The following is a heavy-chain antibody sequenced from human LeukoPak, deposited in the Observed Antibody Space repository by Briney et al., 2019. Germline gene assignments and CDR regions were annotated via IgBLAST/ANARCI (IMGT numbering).Heavy chain of an antibody. V-gene: IGHV3-23*01. D-gene: IGHD3-22*01. J-gene: IGHJ4*02. Sequence: GSLRLSCAASGFTFSSYAMSWVRQAPGKGLEWVSAISGSGGSTYYADSVKGRFTISRDNSKNTLYLQMNSLIAEDTAVYYCAKDPHYYDSSGYYYTTWFDYWGQGTLVTVSS. CDR1: GFTFSSYA. CDR2: ISGSGGST. CDR3: AKDPHYYDSSGYYYTTWFDY.